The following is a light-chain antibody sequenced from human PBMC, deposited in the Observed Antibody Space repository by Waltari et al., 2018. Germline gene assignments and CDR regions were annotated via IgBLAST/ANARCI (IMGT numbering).Light chain of an antibody. CDR1: SSDIGRYDI. CDR2: DVS. J-gene: IGLJ3*02. V-gene: IGLV2-23*02. CDR3: CSYAGNYIWV. Sequence: QSVLTQPASVSGSPGQSVTISCTGASSDIGRYDIVSWYQQHPGNAPKLITCDVSKRPSGVSGRFSGSKSGDTASLTTSGLQFEDEADYYCCSYAGNYIWVFGGGTRLTVL.